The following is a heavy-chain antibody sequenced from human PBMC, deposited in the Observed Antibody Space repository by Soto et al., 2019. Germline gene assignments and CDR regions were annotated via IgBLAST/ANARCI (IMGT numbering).Heavy chain of an antibody. D-gene: IGHD3-16*01. CDR1: GGSISSGGYY. CDR2: IYYSGST. J-gene: IGHJ4*02. CDR3: ARVRHYDYIWGSPSYFDY. V-gene: IGHV4-31*03. Sequence: SETLSLTCTVSGGSISSGGYYWSWIRQHPGKGLEWIGYIYYSGSTYYNPSLKSRVTISVDTSKNQFSLKLSSVTAADTAVYYCARVRHYDYIWGSPSYFDYWGQGTLVTVFS.